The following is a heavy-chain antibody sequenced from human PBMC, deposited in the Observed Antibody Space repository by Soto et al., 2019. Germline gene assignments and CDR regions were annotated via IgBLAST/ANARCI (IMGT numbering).Heavy chain of an antibody. CDR3: ASRTGAAVLPSPYSSYFGLDF. CDR2: IFHSGKT. Sequence: SETLSLTCAVSGGSISSSNWWTWVRQSPGKGLEWIGEIFHSGKTNYNSSLKSRVTIFVDKSRNEFSLMLTSLTAADTAVYYCASRTGAAVLPSPYSSYFGLDFWGQGTTVTVSS. D-gene: IGHD2-21*01. V-gene: IGHV4-4*02. J-gene: IGHJ6*02. CDR1: GGSISSSNW.